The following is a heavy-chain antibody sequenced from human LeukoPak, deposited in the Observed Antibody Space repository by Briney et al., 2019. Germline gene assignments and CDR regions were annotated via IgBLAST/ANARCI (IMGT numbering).Heavy chain of an antibody. CDR2: IHFGGTT. CDR1: GGSTSRSSNY. J-gene: IGHJ4*02. CDR3: ASSLLETLEYFDF. Sequence: SETLSLTCTISGGSTSRSSNYWNWIRQPPGKGLEWIGSIHFGGTTYYDPSLTSRVTVSVDTSKNQFSLKLSSVTAADTAIYYCASSLLETLEYFDFWGQGTLVTVSS. V-gene: IGHV4-39*07.